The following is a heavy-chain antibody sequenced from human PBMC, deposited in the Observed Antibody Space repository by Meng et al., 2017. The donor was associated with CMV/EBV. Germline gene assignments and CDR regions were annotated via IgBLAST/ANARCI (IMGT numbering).Heavy chain of an antibody. Sequence: SETLSLTCTVSGGSISSSSYYWGWIRQPPGKGLEWIGSIYYSGSTYYNPPLKSRVTISVDTSKNQFSLKLSSVTAADTAVYYCARAEYSSSSGHYFDYWGQGTLVTVSS. V-gene: IGHV4-39*01. CDR2: IYYSGST. D-gene: IGHD6-6*01. CDR1: GGSISSSSYY. J-gene: IGHJ4*02. CDR3: ARAEYSSSSGHYFDY.